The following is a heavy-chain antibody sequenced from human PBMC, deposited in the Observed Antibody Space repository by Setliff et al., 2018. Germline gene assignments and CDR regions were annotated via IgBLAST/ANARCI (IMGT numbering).Heavy chain of an antibody. V-gene: IGHV4-39*01. CDR1: DDSFTSSRYY. Sequence: PSETLSLTCTVSDDSFTSSRYYWGWIRQAPGSGLEWIGSISYSGTPYYNASVESRVTISIDTSRNQFSLELRSVTVADTATYYCVRPGGTTVVARHFDYWGSGTLVTVS. D-gene: IGHD2-15*01. CDR3: VRPGGTTVVARHFDY. CDR2: ISYSGTP. J-gene: IGHJ4*01.